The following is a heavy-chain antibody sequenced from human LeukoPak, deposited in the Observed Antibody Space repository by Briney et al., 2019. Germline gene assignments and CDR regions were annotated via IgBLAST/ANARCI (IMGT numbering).Heavy chain of an antibody. Sequence: GASVKVSCKVSGYTLTELSMHWVRQAPGKGLEWMGGFDPEDGETIYAQRFQGRVTINTDKSTNTVYMQLSGLRSEDTAVYFCARGREAAIYDAFDVWGQGTLVTVSS. CDR1: GYTLTELS. CDR2: FDPEDGET. CDR3: ARGREAAIYDAFDV. V-gene: IGHV1-24*01. D-gene: IGHD2-2*01. J-gene: IGHJ3*01.